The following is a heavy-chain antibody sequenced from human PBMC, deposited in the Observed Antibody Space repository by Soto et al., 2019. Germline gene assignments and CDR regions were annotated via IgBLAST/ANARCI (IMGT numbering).Heavy chain of an antibody. Sequence: QVQLVQAGAEVKKPGSSVKVSWKASGGTFSSYTISWVRQAPGQGLEWMGRIIPILGIANYAQKFQGRVTITADKSTSTAYMELSSLRSEDTAVYYCARVGRTLTTCFDPWGQGTLVTVSS. CDR1: GGTFSSYT. J-gene: IGHJ5*02. CDR2: IIPILGIA. CDR3: ARVGRTLTTCFDP. V-gene: IGHV1-69*02. D-gene: IGHD4-17*01.